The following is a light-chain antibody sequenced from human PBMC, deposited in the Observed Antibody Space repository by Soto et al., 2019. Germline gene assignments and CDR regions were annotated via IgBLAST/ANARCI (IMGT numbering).Light chain of an antibody. Sequence: QSALTQPPSASGSAGQSVTISCTGTSSDVGGYNYVSWYQQHPGKAPKLMIYEVSKRPSGVPDRFSGSKSGNTASLTVSGLQPEDEGDYYCSSYAGSNKSVFGTGTKVTVL. CDR2: EVS. J-gene: IGLJ1*01. CDR1: SSDVGGYNY. CDR3: SSYAGSNKSV. V-gene: IGLV2-8*01.